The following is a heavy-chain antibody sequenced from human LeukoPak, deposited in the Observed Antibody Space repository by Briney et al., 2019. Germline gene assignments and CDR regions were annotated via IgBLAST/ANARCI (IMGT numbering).Heavy chain of an antibody. CDR1: GFTFSNYN. CDR3: ARRSPNYYFDY. V-gene: IGHV3-21*01. Sequence: GGSLRLSCAASGFTFSNYNMNWVRQAPGKGLEWVSSISSSNNYIYYADSVKGRFTISRDNAKNSLCLQMNSLRAEDTAVYYCARRSPNYYFDYWGQGTPVTVSS. J-gene: IGHJ4*02. CDR2: ISSSNNYI.